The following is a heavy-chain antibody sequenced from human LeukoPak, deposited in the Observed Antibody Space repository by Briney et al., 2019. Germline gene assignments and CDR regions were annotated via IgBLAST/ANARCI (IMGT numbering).Heavy chain of an antibody. Sequence: EGSLRLSCAASGFTFSSYAMHWVRQAPGKGLEWVAVISYDGSNKYYADSVKGRFTISRDNSKNTLYLQMNSLRAEDTAVYYCARVRSPELWVDAFDIWGQGTMVTVSS. J-gene: IGHJ3*02. D-gene: IGHD1-26*01. V-gene: IGHV3-30*04. CDR3: ARVRSPELWVDAFDI. CDR1: GFTFSSYA. CDR2: ISYDGSNK.